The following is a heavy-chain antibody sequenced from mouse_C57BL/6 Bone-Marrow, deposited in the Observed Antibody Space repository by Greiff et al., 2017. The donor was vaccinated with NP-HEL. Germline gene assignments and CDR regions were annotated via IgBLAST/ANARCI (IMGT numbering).Heavy chain of an antibody. CDR3: ARLNSNYDAMDY. CDR1: GFTFSSYG. CDR2: ISSGGSYT. D-gene: IGHD2-5*01. V-gene: IGHV5-6*01. J-gene: IGHJ4*01. Sequence: EVQRVESGGDLVKPGGSLKLSCAASGFTFSSYGMSWVRQTPDKRLEWVATISSGGSYTYYPDSVKGRFTISRDNAKNTLYLQMSSLKSEDTAMYYCARLNSNYDAMDYWGQGTSVTVSS.